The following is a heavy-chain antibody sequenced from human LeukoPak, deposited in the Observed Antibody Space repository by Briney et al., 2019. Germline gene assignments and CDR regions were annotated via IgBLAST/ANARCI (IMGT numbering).Heavy chain of an antibody. J-gene: IGHJ4*02. CDR2: INHSGST. V-gene: IGHV4-34*01. D-gene: IGHD3-22*01. CDR1: GGSFSGYY. CDR3: AGSYDSSGYYGY. Sequence: RASETLSLTCAVYGGSFSGYYWSWIRQPPGKGLEWIGEINHSGSTNYNPSLKSRVTISVDTSKNQFSLKLSSVTAADTAVYYCAGSYDSSGYYGYWGQGTLVTVSS.